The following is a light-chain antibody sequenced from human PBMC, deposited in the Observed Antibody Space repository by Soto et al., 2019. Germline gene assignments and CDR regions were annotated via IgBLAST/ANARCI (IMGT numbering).Light chain of an antibody. CDR1: QNINNY. CDR3: QQYDNLPPTWT. V-gene: IGKV1-33*01. J-gene: IGKJ1*01. Sequence: DIQMTQSPSSLSASVGDRVTITCQASQNINNYLNWYQQKPGRAPKLLIYDASNLEAGVPSRFRGSGSGTDFTFTISRLQPEDIATYYCQQYDNLPPTWTFGQGTKVDIK. CDR2: DAS.